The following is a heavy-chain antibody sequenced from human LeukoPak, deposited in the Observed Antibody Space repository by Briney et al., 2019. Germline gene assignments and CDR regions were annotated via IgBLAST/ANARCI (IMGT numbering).Heavy chain of an antibody. D-gene: IGHD3-22*01. CDR1: GFTFSSYG. V-gene: IGHV3-30*18. Sequence: PGGSLRLSCAASGFTFSSYGMHWVRQAPGKGLEWVAVISYDGSNKYYADSVKGRFTISRDNSKNTLYLQMNSLRAEDTAVYYCAKYYDGSGCPGYWGQGTLVTVSS. CDR2: ISYDGSNK. CDR3: AKYYDGSGCPGY. J-gene: IGHJ4*02.